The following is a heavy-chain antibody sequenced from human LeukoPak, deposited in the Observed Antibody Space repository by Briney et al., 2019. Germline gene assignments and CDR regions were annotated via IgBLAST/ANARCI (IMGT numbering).Heavy chain of an antibody. CDR2: LYSGGGT. CDR1: GFTVSSNY. V-gene: IGHV3-66*01. CDR3: ARDWVQYDLPRYSDC. Sequence: RGSLRLSCAASGFTVSSNYMSWVRQAPGKGLEWVSGLYSGGGTYYADSVKGRFDISRDNSKNTLYLQMNSLRAEDTAVYYCARDWVQYDLPRYSDCWGQEALVTVSS. J-gene: IGHJ4*02. D-gene: IGHD2-8*01.